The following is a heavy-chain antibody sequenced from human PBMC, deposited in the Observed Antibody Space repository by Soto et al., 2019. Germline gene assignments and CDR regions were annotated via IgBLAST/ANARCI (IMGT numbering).Heavy chain of an antibody. CDR2: ISAYNGNT. J-gene: IGHJ4*02. V-gene: IGHV1-18*01. CDR1: GYTFTSYG. D-gene: IGHD1-26*01. CDR3: ARVRDIWSYYGAWYFDY. Sequence: QVQLVQSGAEVKKPGASVKVSCKASGYTFTSYGISWVRQAPGQGLEWMGWISAYNGNTNYAQKLQGRVTMTTDTSTSTAYMELRSLRSHDTAVYYCARVRDIWSYYGAWYFDYWGQGTLVTVSS.